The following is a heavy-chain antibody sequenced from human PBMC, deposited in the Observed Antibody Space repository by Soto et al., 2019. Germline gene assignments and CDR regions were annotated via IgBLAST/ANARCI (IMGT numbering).Heavy chain of an antibody. CDR2: IYYSGST. J-gene: IGHJ4*02. D-gene: IGHD5-18*01. CDR3: ARVYSTRLRGYSYGFDY. V-gene: IGHV4-61*01. CDR1: GVSFSSGSYY. Sequence: QVQLQESGPGLVKPSETLSLTCTVSGVSFSSGSYYWSWIRQPPGKGLEWIGYIYYSGSTNYNPSLKSRVTISVDTSKNQFSLKLSSVTAPDTAVYYCARVYSTRLRGYSYGFDYWGQGTLVTVSS.